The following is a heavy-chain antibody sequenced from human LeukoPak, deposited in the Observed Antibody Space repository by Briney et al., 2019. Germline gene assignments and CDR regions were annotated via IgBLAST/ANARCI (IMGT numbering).Heavy chain of an antibody. CDR3: ARVPEDSGYDLGGFDY. D-gene: IGHD5-12*01. V-gene: IGHV4-39*07. CDR2: IYYSGST. CDR1: GGSISSSSYY. J-gene: IGHJ4*02. Sequence: PSETLSLTCTVSGGSISSSSYYWGWIRQPPRKGLEWIGSIYYSGSTYYNPSLKSRVTISVDTSKNQFSLKLSSVTAADTAVYYCARVPEDSGYDLGGFDYWGQGTLVTVSS.